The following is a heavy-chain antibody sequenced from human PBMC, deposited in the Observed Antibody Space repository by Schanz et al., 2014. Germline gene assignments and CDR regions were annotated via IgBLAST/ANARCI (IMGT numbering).Heavy chain of an antibody. CDR3: AGATYSSSWYGGSEYFQH. Sequence: QLVQSGSEFRKPGASVKVSCKASGYIFSSYAIHWVRQAPGQGLEWMGRINPNSGGTNFAQKFQGRVTVTRDTSISTAYMELGSLRFDDTAVYYCAGATYSSSWYGGSEYFQHWGQGTLVTVSS. CDR2: INPNSGGT. J-gene: IGHJ1*01. D-gene: IGHD6-13*01. CDR1: GYIFSSYA. V-gene: IGHV1-2*06.